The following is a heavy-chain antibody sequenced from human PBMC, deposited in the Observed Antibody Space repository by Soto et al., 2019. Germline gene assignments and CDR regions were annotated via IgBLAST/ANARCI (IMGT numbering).Heavy chain of an antibody. CDR2: ISGSGGST. D-gene: IGHD3-10*01. J-gene: IGHJ4*02. Sequence: EVQLLESGGGLVQPGGSLRLSCAASGFTFSSHAMSWVRQAPGKGLEWVSGISGSGGSTYYADSVKGRFTISRDNSKNTLYLQRNSLRAEDTAVYNCAKSRQYGYGSYRVNFDYWGQGTLVTVSS. CDR3: AKSRQYGYGSYRVNFDY. CDR1: GFTFSSHA. V-gene: IGHV3-23*01.